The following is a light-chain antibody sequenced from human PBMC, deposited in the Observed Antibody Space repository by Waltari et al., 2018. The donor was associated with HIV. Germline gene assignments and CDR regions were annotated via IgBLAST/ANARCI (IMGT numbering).Light chain of an antibody. CDR1: SSNIGSNY. V-gene: IGLV1-47*01. CDR2: RND. Sequence: QSVLTQPPSASGTPGQRVTISCSGGSSNIGSNYVFCYQLLPGTAPKLLDYRNDQRSSGVPDRLAGSKAGTSASLAISGLRSEDEADYYCAAWDDSLSGYVFGTGTKVTVL. J-gene: IGLJ1*01. CDR3: AAWDDSLSGYV.